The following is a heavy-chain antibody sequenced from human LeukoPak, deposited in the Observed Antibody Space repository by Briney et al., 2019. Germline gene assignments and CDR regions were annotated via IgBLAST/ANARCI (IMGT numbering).Heavy chain of an antibody. V-gene: IGHV3-30-3*01. CDR1: GFTFSGYA. J-gene: IGHJ4*02. D-gene: IGHD5-18*01. CDR2: ISYDGSNK. Sequence: PGGSLRLSCAASGFTFSGYAMHWVRQAPGKGLEWVAVISYDGSNKYYADSVKGRFTISRDNSKNTLYLQMNSLRAEDTAVYYCQGRAMVTNDYWGQGTLVTVSS. CDR3: QGRAMVTNDY.